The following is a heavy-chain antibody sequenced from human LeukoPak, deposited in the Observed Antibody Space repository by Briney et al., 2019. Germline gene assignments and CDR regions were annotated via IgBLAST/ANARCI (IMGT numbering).Heavy chain of an antibody. CDR2: IKSKTDDGTR. CDR1: GFTFSNAW. V-gene: IGHV3-15*07. J-gene: IGHJ4*02. CDR3: SAGVGRTDFDY. Sequence: RLSCAXXGFTFSNAWMNWVRQAPGKGLEWVGRIKSKTDDGTRDFAAPVKGRFTISRDDSKKTVYLQMNSLKIEDTGVYYCSAGVGRTDFDYWGQGTRVTVSS. D-gene: IGHD1/OR15-1a*01.